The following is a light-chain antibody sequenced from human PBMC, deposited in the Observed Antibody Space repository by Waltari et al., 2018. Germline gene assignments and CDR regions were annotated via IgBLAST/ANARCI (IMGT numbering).Light chain of an antibody. J-gene: IGLJ3*02. CDR2: EAK. V-gene: IGLV6-57*01. Sequence: FLLTQPHSVSESPGMTVTISCTRSSGSIAVNFVQWYQQRPGSSPTPVIYEAKLRPSGVPDRFSCSIDSSSNSAFLTISGLTTEDEADYYCQSYDTSNHGVFGGGTKLTVL. CDR1: SGSIAVNF. CDR3: QSYDTSNHGV.